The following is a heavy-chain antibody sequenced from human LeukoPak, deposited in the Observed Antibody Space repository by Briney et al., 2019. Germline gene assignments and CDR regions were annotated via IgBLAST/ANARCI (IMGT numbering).Heavy chain of an antibody. CDR2: FDPEDGET. CDR1: GYTLTELS. Sequence: ASVTVSCKVSGYTLTELSMHWVRQAPGKGLEWMGGFDPEDGETIYAQKFQGRVTMTEDTSTDTAYMELSSLRSEDTAVYYCASWPPGGYSYGFDYWRQGHLVTVSS. V-gene: IGHV1-24*01. CDR3: ASWPPGGYSYGFDY. D-gene: IGHD5-18*01. J-gene: IGHJ4*02.